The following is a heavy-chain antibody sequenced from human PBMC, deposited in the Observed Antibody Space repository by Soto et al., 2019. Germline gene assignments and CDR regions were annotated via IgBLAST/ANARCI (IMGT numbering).Heavy chain of an antibody. CDR2: IYYSGST. V-gene: IGHV4-59*01. J-gene: IGHJ4*02. CDR1: GGSISSYY. Sequence: QVQLQESGPGLVKPSETLSLTCTVSGGSISSYYCTWIRQPPGKGLEWIGYIYYSGSTNYNPALKSRVTISVHMSKNQFILKLSSVTAADTAVYYCARDSKRGYSGYDKLDYWGQVTLVNVSS. CDR3: ARDSKRGYSGYDKLDY. D-gene: IGHD5-12*01.